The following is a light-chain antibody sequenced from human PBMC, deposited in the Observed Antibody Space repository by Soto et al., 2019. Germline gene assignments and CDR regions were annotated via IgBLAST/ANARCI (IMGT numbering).Light chain of an antibody. J-gene: IGKJ1*01. V-gene: IGKV3-15*01. CDR3: QQYNNWPQT. CDR1: QSVGSY. Sequence: EIVLTQSPGTLSLSPGERATLSCRASQSVGSYFAWYQQKPGQAPTLLIYGASTRATGIPARFSGSGSGTEFTLTISSLQSEDFAVYYCQQYNNWPQTFGQGTKVDIK. CDR2: GAS.